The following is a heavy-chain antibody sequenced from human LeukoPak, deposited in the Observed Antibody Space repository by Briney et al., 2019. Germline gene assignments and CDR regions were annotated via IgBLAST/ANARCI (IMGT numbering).Heavy chain of an antibody. J-gene: IGHJ6*02. CDR3: ARNNGMDV. CDR2: VNRDGSET. Sequence: GGSLRLSCAASGFALSSHWMTWVRQVPGRGPEWVANVNRDGSETYYLDSVKCRFTISKDNAKNSLYLQMNSLRAEDTALYHCARNNGMDVWGQGTTVIVSS. V-gene: IGHV3-7*03. CDR1: GFALSSHW.